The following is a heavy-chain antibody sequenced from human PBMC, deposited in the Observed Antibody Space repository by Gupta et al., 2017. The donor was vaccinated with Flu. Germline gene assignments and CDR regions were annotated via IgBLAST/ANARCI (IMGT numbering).Heavy chain of an antibody. CDR3: VRGDRNSGWLY. CDR1: FTFSDYV. V-gene: IGHV3-23*01. D-gene: IGHD6-19*01. Sequence: FTFSDYVRSWVRQAPGEGLQWGSAIGKSGGGIYYADSVKGRFTVSRDNSKDTLYLQMNSLRVEDTAVYYCVRGDRNSGWLYWGQGTLATVSS. CDR2: IGKSGGGI. J-gene: IGHJ4*02.